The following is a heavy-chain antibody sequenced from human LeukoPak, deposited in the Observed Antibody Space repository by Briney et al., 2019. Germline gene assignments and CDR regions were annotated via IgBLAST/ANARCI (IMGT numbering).Heavy chain of an antibody. V-gene: IGHV3-23*01. CDR1: GFTFSKHG. CDR2: VTRSGDTT. J-gene: IGHJ4*02. Sequence: GGSLRLSCAASGFTFSKHGMSWVRQAPGKGLEWVSAVTRSGDTTYYADSVKGRFTISRDNSKNTLYLQMNSLRAEDTAVYFCAKDRNQYFDPNFDYWGQGTLVTVSS. D-gene: IGHD3-9*01. CDR3: AKDRNQYFDPNFDY.